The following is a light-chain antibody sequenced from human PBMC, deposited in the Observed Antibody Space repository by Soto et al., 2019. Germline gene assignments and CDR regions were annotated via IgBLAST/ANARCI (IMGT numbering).Light chain of an antibody. Sequence: AILMTQSPSSLSASTGDRVTITFRASQGISSYLAWYQQKPGKAPKLLIYAASTLQSGVPSRFSGSGSGTEFTLTISSLQPEDFATYYCLQHNSYPPPFGQGTKVDIK. V-gene: IGKV1-8*01. J-gene: IGKJ1*01. CDR3: LQHNSYPPP. CDR1: QGISSY. CDR2: AAS.